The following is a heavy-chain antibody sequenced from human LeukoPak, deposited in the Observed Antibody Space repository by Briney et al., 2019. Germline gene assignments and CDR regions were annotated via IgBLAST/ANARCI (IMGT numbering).Heavy chain of an antibody. CDR1: GFTVSNSY. V-gene: IGHV3-53*04. Sequence: PGGSLRLSCAASGFTVSNSYMSWVRQAPGKGLEWVSVIYAGGSTYYADFVKGRFAISRHNQRNMLYLQMNSLRGEDTAVYYCARAPGTGLDYWGQGILVTVSS. CDR3: ARAPGTGLDY. CDR2: IYAGGST. D-gene: IGHD3/OR15-3a*01. J-gene: IGHJ4*02.